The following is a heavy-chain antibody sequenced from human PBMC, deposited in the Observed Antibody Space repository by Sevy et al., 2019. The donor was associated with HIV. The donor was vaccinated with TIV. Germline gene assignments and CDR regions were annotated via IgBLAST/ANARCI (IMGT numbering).Heavy chain of an antibody. CDR1: GGSISSSPYY. CDR2: LYHSGST. J-gene: IGHJ5*02. V-gene: IGHV4-39*02. D-gene: IGHD3-3*02. Sequence: SETLSLTCTVSGGSISSSPYYWAWIRQPPGKGPEWIGSLYHSGSTYYNPSLKSRVTMFVDTSRSHFSLKLTSVTAADTAVYYCARPRAFGVHRGGLDWFDPWGQGTLVTVSS. CDR3: ARPRAFGVHRGGLDWFDP.